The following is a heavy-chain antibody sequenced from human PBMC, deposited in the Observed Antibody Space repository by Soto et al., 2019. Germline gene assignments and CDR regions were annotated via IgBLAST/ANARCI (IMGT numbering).Heavy chain of an antibody. D-gene: IGHD6-6*01. CDR3: AKERRVAARRIIHYYYYYGMDV. CDR2: ISYDGSNK. CDR1: GFTFSSYG. J-gene: IGHJ6*02. Sequence: GSLRLSCAASGFTFSSYGMHWVRQAPGKGLEWVAVISYDGSNKYYADSVKGRFTISRDNSKNTLYLQMNSLRAEDTAVYYCAKERRVAARRIIHYYYYYGMDVWGQGTTVTVSS. V-gene: IGHV3-30*18.